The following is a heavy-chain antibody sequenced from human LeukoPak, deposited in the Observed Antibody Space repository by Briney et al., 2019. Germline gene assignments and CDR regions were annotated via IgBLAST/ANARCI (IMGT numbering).Heavy chain of an antibody. CDR2: ISHSGST. J-gene: IGHJ6*02. Sequence: SETLSLTCTVSGGSISSYYWSWIRQPPGKGVEWIGYISHSGSTNYNPSLKSRVIISVDMSKNQFSLKLSSMTAADTAVYFCARWGLTDYYYAMDVWGQGTTVTVSS. CDR1: GGSISSYY. D-gene: IGHD7-27*01. CDR3: ARWGLTDYYYAMDV. V-gene: IGHV4-59*08.